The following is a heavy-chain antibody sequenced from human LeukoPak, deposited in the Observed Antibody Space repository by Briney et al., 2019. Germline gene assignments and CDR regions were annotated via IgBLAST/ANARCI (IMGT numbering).Heavy chain of an antibody. CDR3: AKDLYSSSSWECFQH. D-gene: IGHD6-6*01. CDR1: GFTFDDYT. CDR2: ISWDGGST. J-gene: IGHJ1*01. Sequence: GGSLRLSCAASGFTFDDYTMHWVRQAPGKGLEWVSLISWDGGSTYYADSVKGRFTISRDNSKNSLYLQMNSLRTEDTALYYCAKDLYSSSSWECFQHWGQGTLVTVSS. V-gene: IGHV3-43*01.